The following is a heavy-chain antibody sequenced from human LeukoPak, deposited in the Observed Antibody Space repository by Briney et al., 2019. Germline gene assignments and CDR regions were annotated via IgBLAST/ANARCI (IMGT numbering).Heavy chain of an antibody. CDR3: ARDSLDWYFDL. CDR2: IWYDGSNK. Sequence: GRSLRLSCAASGFTFSSYGMHWVRQAPGKGLEWVAVIWYDGSNKYYADSVKGRFTISRDSSKNTLYLQMNSLRAEDTAVYYCARDSLDWYFDLWGRGTLVTVSS. J-gene: IGHJ2*01. V-gene: IGHV3-33*01. CDR1: GFTFSSYG.